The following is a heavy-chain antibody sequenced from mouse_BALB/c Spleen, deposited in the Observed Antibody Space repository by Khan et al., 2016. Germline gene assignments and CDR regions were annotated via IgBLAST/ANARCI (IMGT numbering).Heavy chain of an antibody. CDR1: GYSFTAYY. CDR3: ARADYVN. CDR2: INPNNGAT. V-gene: IGHV1-18*01. D-gene: IGHD2-4*01. J-gene: IGHJ2*01. Sequence: VQLQQSDPDLVKPGASVKISCKASGYSFTAYYMYWVKQSHGKSLEWIGRINPNNGATTFNQKFKGKAILTADKSSTTAYMDLRSLASEDSAVYYCARADYVNWGQGTTLTVSS.